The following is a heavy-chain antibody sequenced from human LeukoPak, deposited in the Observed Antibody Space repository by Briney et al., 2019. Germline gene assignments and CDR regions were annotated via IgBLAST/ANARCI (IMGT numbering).Heavy chain of an antibody. CDR3: ARDTVRDEAWWFNP. J-gene: IGHJ5*02. D-gene: IGHD4-17*01. CDR1: GYTFTSNY. CDR2: ISPSGGST. Sequence: ASVKVSCKAFGYTFTSNYMHWVRQAPGQGPEWMGVISPSGGSTTYAQKFQGRVTLTRDMSTSTDYLELSSLRSEDTAVYYCARDTVRDEAWWFNPWGQGTLVTVSS. V-gene: IGHV1-46*01.